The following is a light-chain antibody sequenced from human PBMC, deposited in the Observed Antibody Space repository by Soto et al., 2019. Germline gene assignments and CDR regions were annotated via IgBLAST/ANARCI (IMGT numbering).Light chain of an antibody. CDR2: EVI. CDR3: IAYAGSSNV. CDR1: SSDVGGYDY. Sequence: QSVLTQPPSASGSPGQSVTISCTGTSSDVGGYDYVSWYQQHPGKATKLIIYEVIKRPSGVPDRFSGSKSGNTASLTVSGLQAEDEADYYCIAYAGSSNVFGTGTKLTVL. V-gene: IGLV2-8*01. J-gene: IGLJ1*01.